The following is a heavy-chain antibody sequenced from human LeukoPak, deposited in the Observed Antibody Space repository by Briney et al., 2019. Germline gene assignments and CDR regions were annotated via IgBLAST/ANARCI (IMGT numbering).Heavy chain of an antibody. D-gene: IGHD1-26*01. CDR1: GFTFSSYA. Sequence: PGGFLRLSCAASGFTFSSYAMHWVRQAPGKGLEWVAVISYDGSNKYYADSVKGRFTISRDNSKNTLYLQMNSLRAEDTAVYYCARDPYSGSYYFGYFDYWGQGTLVTVSS. V-gene: IGHV3-30-3*01. CDR3: ARDPYSGSYYFGYFDY. J-gene: IGHJ4*02. CDR2: ISYDGSNK.